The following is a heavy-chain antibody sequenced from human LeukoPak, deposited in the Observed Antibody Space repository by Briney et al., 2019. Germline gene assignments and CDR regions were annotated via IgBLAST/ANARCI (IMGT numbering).Heavy chain of an antibody. J-gene: IGHJ4*02. CDR1: GASISSGSYY. CDR3: ARWRPYLTIDS. V-gene: IGHV4-61*02. Sequence: SETLSLTCTVSGASISSGSYYWTWIRQPAGKGLEWIGRIYTSGSSNYNPSLKSRVTISVDTSKNQFSLKLNSVTAADTAVYYCARWRPYLTIDSWGQGTLVTVSS. CDR2: IYTSGSS.